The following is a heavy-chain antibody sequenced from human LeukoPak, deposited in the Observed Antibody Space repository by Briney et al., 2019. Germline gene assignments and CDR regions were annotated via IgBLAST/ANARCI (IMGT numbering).Heavy chain of an antibody. J-gene: IGHJ4*02. CDR2: TYYRSQEWYT. D-gene: IGHD3-3*01. CDR1: GDSVSSNGAA. V-gene: IGHV6-1*01. Sequence: SQTLSLTCAISGDSVSSNGAAWNWIRLSPSRGLEWLGRTYYRSQEWYTDYAPSVKGRITLNPDTSKNQFSLQLNSVTPEDTAVYYCGRETDFGVVTNWGQGTLVTVSS. CDR3: GRETDFGVVTN.